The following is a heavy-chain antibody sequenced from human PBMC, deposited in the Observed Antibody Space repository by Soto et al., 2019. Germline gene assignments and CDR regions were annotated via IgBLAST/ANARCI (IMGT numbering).Heavy chain of an antibody. Sequence: QVQLVQSGAEVKKPGSSVKVSCKASGGTFSSYAISWVRQAPGQGLEWMGGIIPIFGTANYAQKFQVRVTITADESTSTAYMELSSLRSEDTAVYYCARRSSGYHLYNWFDPWGQGTLVTVSS. CDR2: IIPIFGTA. V-gene: IGHV1-69*01. CDR3: ARRSSGYHLYNWFDP. J-gene: IGHJ5*02. CDR1: GGTFSSYA. D-gene: IGHD3-3*01.